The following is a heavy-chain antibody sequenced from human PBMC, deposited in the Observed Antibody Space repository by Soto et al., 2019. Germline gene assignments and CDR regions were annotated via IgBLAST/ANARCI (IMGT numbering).Heavy chain of an antibody. CDR3: MTPGSADHSDY. CDR2: ISHDGSGA. V-gene: IGHV3-30*03. D-gene: IGHD4-17*01. Sequence: QGQLVESGGGVVQPGTSLRLSCAVSGIFFSSYGMHWVRQAPGKGLEWVALISHDGSGAFYADSVRGRFTISRDNSRDTVSLQMSGLRLEDTALYYCMTPGSADHSDYWGQGTLVTVSS. J-gene: IGHJ4*02. CDR1: GIFFSSYG.